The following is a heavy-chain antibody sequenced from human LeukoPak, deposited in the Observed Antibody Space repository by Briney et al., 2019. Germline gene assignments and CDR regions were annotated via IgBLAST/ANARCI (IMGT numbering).Heavy chain of an antibody. Sequence: GGSLRLSCAASGFTFSNYWMNLVRQAPGKGLEWVANIKQDGSEKYYVDSVKGRFSISRDNAKNSLYLQMNSLRAEDTAVYYCAENSGYDWGVFDYWGQGTLVTVSS. V-gene: IGHV3-7*03. CDR3: AENSGYDWGVFDY. CDR2: IKQDGSEK. J-gene: IGHJ4*02. D-gene: IGHD5-12*01. CDR1: GFTFSNYW.